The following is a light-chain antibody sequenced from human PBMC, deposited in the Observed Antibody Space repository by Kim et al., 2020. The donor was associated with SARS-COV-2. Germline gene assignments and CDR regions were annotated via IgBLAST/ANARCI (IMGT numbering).Light chain of an antibody. CDR2: SNN. CDR3: AAWDDSLNGPI. V-gene: IGLV1-44*01. CDR1: RTNIGKNT. J-gene: IGLJ2*01. Sequence: GQKVTISCSGSRTNIGKNTVNWNQQLPGTAPKPLIYSNNQRPSGVPDRFSGSKSGSSASLAISGLQSEDEADYYCAAWDDSLNGPIFGGGTQLTVL.